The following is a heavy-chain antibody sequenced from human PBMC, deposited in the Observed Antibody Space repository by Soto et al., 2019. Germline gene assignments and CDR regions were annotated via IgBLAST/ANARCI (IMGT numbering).Heavy chain of an antibody. J-gene: IGHJ4*02. CDR2: ISGSGGST. Sequence: GGSLRLACAASGVTFSSYAMSWVRQAPGKGLEWVSAISGSGGSTYYADSVKGRFTISRDNSKNTLYLQMNSLRAEDTAVYYCAKDREGLTIFGVAYYFDYWGQGTLVTVSS. V-gene: IGHV3-23*01. D-gene: IGHD3-3*01. CDR1: GVTFSSYA. CDR3: AKDREGLTIFGVAYYFDY.